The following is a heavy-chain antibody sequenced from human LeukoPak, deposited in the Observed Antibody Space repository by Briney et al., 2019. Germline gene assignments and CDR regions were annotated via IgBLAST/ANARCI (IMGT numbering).Heavy chain of an antibody. V-gene: IGHV3-33*06. J-gene: IGHJ4*02. Sequence: PGGSLRLSCAASGFTFSSYGMHWVRQAPGKGLEWVAVIWYDGSNKYYAGSVKGRFTISRDNSKNTLYLQMNSLRAEDTAVYYCAKEDYYDSSGYFDYWGQGTLVTVSS. CDR3: AKEDYYDSSGYFDY. CDR1: GFTFSSYG. CDR2: IWYDGSNK. D-gene: IGHD3-22*01.